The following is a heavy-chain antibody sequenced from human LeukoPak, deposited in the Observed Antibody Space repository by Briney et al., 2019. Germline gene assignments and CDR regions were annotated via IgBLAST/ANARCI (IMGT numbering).Heavy chain of an antibody. D-gene: IGHD3-22*01. CDR1: GGSISSGSYY. Sequence: PSETLSLTCTVSGGSISSGSYYWSWIRQPAGKGLEWIGRIYSSGSTNYNPSLRSRATISIDTSSNEFSLKLSSVTAADTAVYYCVGSGYNPRFYYYYLDVWGKGTTVTISS. CDR2: IYSSGST. CDR3: VGSGYNPRFYYYYLDV. J-gene: IGHJ6*03. V-gene: IGHV4-61*02.